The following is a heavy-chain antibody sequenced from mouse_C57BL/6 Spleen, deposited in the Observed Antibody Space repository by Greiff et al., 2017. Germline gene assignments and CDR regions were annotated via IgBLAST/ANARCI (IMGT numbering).Heavy chain of an antibody. Sequence: QVQLQQPGAELVRPGSSVKLSCKASGYTFTSYWMHWVKQRPIQGLEWIGNIDPSDSETHYNQKFKDKATLTVDKSSSTAYMQLSSLTSEDSAVYYCARGGNSNWFAYWGQGTLVTVSA. J-gene: IGHJ3*01. D-gene: IGHD2-5*01. CDR2: IDPSDSET. CDR3: ARGGNSNWFAY. V-gene: IGHV1-52*01. CDR1: GYTFTSYW.